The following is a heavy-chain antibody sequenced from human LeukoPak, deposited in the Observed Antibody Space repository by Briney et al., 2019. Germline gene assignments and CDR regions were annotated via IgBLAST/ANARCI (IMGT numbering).Heavy chain of an antibody. V-gene: IGHV3-7*01. Sequence: GGSLRLSCAAPGFTFSSSWMSWVRQAPGKELEWVTNIKPDGSEKYYVDSVKGRFTISRDNAKNSLYLQMNSLRAEDTALYYCARDTVGATDYWGQGTLVTVSS. D-gene: IGHD1-26*01. CDR1: GFTFSSSW. CDR2: IKPDGSEK. J-gene: IGHJ4*02. CDR3: ARDTVGATDY.